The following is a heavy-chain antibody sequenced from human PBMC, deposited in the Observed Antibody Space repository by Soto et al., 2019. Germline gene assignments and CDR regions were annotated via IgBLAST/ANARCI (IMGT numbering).Heavy chain of an antibody. CDR3: AKDHDLAAAGYYFDY. Sequence: QVQLVESGGGVVQPGRSLRLSCAASGFTFSSYAMHWVRQAPGKGLEWVAVISTDGRDKYHADSVKGRFTISRDNSKNNLFLKMNSLRPEDTAVYYCAKDHDLAAAGYYFDYWGQGTLVTVSS. CDR1: GFTFSSYA. V-gene: IGHV3-30*01. D-gene: IGHD6-13*01. J-gene: IGHJ4*02. CDR2: ISTDGRDK.